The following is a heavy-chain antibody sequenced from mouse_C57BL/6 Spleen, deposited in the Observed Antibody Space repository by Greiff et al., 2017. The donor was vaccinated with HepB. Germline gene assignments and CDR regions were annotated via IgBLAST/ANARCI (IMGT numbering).Heavy chain of an antibody. CDR2: ISDGGSYT. Sequence: EVKVVESGGGLVKPGGSLKLSCAASGFTFSSYAMSWVRQTPEKRLEWVATISDGGSYTYYPDNVKGRFTISRDNAKNNLYLQMSHLKSEDTAMYYCARNYGSSFYWYFDVWGTGTTVTVSS. CDR3: ARNYGSSFYWYFDV. CDR1: GFTFSSYA. D-gene: IGHD1-1*01. J-gene: IGHJ1*03. V-gene: IGHV5-4*03.